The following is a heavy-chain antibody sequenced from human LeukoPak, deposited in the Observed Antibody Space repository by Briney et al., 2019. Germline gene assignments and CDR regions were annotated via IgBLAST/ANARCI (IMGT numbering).Heavy chain of an antibody. J-gene: IGHJ4*02. CDR2: ISNDATKK. V-gene: IGHV3-30*18. Sequence: GGSLRLSCAASGFTFSTYAMHWVRQAPGKGLEWVAVISNDATKKYYADSVKGRFTISRDNSKNTLYLQMNSLRAEDTAVYYCAKGYYYESGGYYSIDYWGQGTLVTVSS. D-gene: IGHD3-22*01. CDR1: GFTFSTYA. CDR3: AKGYYYESGGYYSIDY.